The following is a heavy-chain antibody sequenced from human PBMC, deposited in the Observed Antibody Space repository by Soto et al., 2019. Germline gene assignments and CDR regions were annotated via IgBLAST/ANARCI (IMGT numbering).Heavy chain of an antibody. J-gene: IGHJ5*02. CDR2: ISYDGRNK. CDR3: SRGIKGGLDA. CDR1: GFVSNDYD. D-gene: IGHD2-21*01. V-gene: IGHV3-30*03. Sequence: QVQLAESGGGLVQPGQSLRLSCATSGFVSNDYDIHWVRQAPGKGLAWLASISYDGRNKYYADSVKGRFTISRDNSKNTLSLQINSLGAEDTAVYYCSRGIKGGLDAWGPGTLVTVSS.